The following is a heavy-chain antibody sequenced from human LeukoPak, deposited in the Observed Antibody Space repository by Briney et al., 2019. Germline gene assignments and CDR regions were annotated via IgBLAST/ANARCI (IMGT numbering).Heavy chain of an antibody. CDR1: GFTLSSYG. CDR3: AREPPVFLTGFQDAFDI. V-gene: IGHV3-30*19. Sequence: GGSLRLSCSASGFTLSSYGMHWVRQAPGKGLEWVAVISYDGSNKYYADSVKGRFTISRDNSKNTLYLQMNSLRAEDTAVYYCAREPPVFLTGFQDAFDIWGQGTMVTVSS. CDR2: ISYDGSNK. D-gene: IGHD3-9*01. J-gene: IGHJ3*02.